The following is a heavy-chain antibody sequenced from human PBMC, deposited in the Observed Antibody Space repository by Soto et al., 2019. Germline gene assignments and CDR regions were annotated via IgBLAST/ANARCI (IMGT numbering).Heavy chain of an antibody. V-gene: IGHV4-59*01. CDR1: GGSISSYY. J-gene: IGHJ4*02. D-gene: IGHD6-13*01. Sequence: SETLSLTCTVSGGSISSYYWSWIRQPPGKGLEWIGYIYYSGSTNYNPSLKSRVTISVDTSKNQFSLKLSSVTAADTAVYYCARGMIAAAARYFDYWGQGTLDTVSS. CDR3: ARGMIAAAARYFDY. CDR2: IYYSGST.